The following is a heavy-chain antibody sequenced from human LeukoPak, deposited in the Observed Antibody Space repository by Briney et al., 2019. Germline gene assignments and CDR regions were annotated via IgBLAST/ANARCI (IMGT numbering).Heavy chain of an antibody. Sequence: SETLSLTCAVYGGSFSGYYWSWIRQPPGKGLEWIGEINHGGSTNYNPSLKSRVTISVDTSKNQFSLKLSSVTAADTAVYYCARGAWITIFGVVTPRGFGYWGQGTLVTVSS. CDR3: ARGAWITIFGVVTPRGFGY. CDR1: GGSFSGYY. J-gene: IGHJ4*02. V-gene: IGHV4-34*01. CDR2: INHGGST. D-gene: IGHD3-3*01.